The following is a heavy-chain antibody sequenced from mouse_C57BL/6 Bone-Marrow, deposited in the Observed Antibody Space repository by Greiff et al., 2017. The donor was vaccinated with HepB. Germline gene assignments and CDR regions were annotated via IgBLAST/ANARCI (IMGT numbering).Heavy chain of an antibody. J-gene: IGHJ4*01. CDR1: GYTFTDYN. Sequence: EVQLQQSGPELVKPGASVKIPCKASGYTFTDYNMDWVKQSHGKSLEWIGDINPNNGGTIYNQKFKGKATLTVDKSSSTAYMELRSLTSEDTAVYYCARSVLLLRFYALDYWGQGTSVTVSS. CDR2: INPNNGGT. V-gene: IGHV1-18*01. D-gene: IGHD1-1*01. CDR3: ARSVLLLRFYALDY.